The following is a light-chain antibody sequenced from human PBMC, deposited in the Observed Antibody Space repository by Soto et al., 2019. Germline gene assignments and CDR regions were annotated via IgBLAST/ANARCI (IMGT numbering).Light chain of an antibody. CDR3: QQRSNWWT. CDR2: GAS. J-gene: IGKJ1*01. CDR1: QSVSNNH. Sequence: EIVLTQSPGSLSLSPRERATLSCRASQSVSNNHLAWYQQKPGQAPRLLIYGASRRATGIPDRFSGSGSGTEFTLTISSLEPEDFAVYYCQQRSNWWTFGQGTKVEIK. V-gene: IGKV3D-20*02.